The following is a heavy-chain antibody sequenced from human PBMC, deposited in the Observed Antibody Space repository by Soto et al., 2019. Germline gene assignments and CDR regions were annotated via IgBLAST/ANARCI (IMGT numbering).Heavy chain of an antibody. J-gene: IGHJ6*02. V-gene: IGHV5-51*01. CDR2: IYPGDSDT. Sequence: PGESLKISCKGSGYSFTSYWIGWVRQMPGKGLEWMGIIYPGDSDTRYSPSFQGQVTISADKSISTAYLQWSSLKASDTAMYYCARLQKRGYSYGYYYYYYGMDVWGQGTTFTVS. CDR3: ARLQKRGYSYGYYYYYYGMDV. CDR1: GYSFTSYW. D-gene: IGHD5-18*01.